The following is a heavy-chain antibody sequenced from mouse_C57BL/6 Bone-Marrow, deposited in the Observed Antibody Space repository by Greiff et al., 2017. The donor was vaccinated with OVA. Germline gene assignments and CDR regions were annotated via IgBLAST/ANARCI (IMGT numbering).Heavy chain of an antibody. V-gene: IGHV5-12*01. Sequence: VKLVESGGGLVQPGGSLKLSCAASGFTFSDYYMYWVRQTPAKRLEWVAYISNGGGSTYYPDTVKGRFTISRDNAKNTLYLQMISLKSEDTAMYYCASTITTVPYWYFDVWGTGTTVTVSS. CDR3: ASTITTVPYWYFDV. CDR1: GFTFSDYY. J-gene: IGHJ1*03. D-gene: IGHD1-1*01. CDR2: ISNGGGST.